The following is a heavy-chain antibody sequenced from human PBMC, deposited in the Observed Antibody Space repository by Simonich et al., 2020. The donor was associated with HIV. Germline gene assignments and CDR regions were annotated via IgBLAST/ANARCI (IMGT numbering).Heavy chain of an antibody. CDR2: INHSGST. Sequence: QVQLQQWGAGLLKPSETLSLTCAVYGGSFSGYYWSWIRPPPGKGLEWIGEINHSGSTNYNPSLKSRVTISVDTSKNQFSLKRSAVTAADTAVYYCARGRVGATTDRDYYYMDVWGKGTTVTVSS. CDR3: ARGRVGATTDRDYYYMDV. J-gene: IGHJ6*03. V-gene: IGHV4-34*01. D-gene: IGHD1-26*01. CDR1: GGSFSGYY.